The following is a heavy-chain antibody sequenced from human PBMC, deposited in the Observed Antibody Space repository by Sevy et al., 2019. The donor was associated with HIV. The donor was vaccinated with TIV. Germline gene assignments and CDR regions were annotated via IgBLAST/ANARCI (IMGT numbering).Heavy chain of an antibody. CDR3: ARDTGGIGIDV. Sequence: GGSLRLSCAASGFTFSSHWMSWVRQAPGKGLEWVANIRQDGSDKYYVDSVKGRFTISRDNAKNSLSLQMNSLRAEDTAVYYCARDTGGIGIDVWGQWTTVTVSS. V-gene: IGHV3-7*01. CDR1: GFTFSSHW. J-gene: IGHJ6*02. D-gene: IGHD6-13*01. CDR2: IRQDGSDK.